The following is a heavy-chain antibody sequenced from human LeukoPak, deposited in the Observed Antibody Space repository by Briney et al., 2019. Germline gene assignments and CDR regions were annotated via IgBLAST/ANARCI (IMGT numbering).Heavy chain of an antibody. CDR2: INHSGGT. CDR3: ARYSSSWYLNWFDP. D-gene: IGHD6-13*01. V-gene: IGHV4-34*01. Sequence: PSETLSLTCAVYGGSFSGYYWSWIRQPPGKGLEWIGEINHSGGTYYNPSLKSRVTISVDTSKNQFSLKLSSVTAADTAVYYCARYSSSWYLNWFDPWGQGTLVTVSS. CDR1: GGSFSGYY. J-gene: IGHJ5*02.